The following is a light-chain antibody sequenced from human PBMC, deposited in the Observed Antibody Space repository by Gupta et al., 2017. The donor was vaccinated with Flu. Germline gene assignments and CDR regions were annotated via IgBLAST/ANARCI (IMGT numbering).Light chain of an antibody. V-gene: IGLV2-14*01. CDR2: EVS. CDR1: SSDVGAYNF. CDR3: SSFTTSLTYV. J-gene: IGLJ1*01. Sequence: QSALTQPASVSGSPGQSITISCTGTSSDVGAYNFVSWYQQHPGKAPKLMIYEVSNRPSGVSDRFSVSKSGNTASLTISGLQSEDEADYYCSSFTTSLTYVFGTGTKVTVL.